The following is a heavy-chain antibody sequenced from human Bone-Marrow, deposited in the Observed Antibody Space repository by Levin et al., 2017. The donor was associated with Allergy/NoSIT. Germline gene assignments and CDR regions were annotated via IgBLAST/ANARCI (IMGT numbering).Heavy chain of an antibody. V-gene: IGHV4-4*02. J-gene: IGHJ3*02. D-gene: IGHD3-16*01. CDR3: ARDRGIRRFDAFDI. CDR2: IYHSGTT. CDR1: GDSINNNNW. Sequence: SETLSLTCAVSGDSINNNNWWTWVRRPPGKGLEWIGGIYHSGTTNYNPSLKSRVTISLDESKNQFSLKLTSVTAADTATYYCARDRGIRRFDAFDIWGQGTMVTVSS.